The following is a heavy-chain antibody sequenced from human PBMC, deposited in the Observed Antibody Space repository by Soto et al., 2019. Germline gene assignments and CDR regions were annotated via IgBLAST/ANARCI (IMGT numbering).Heavy chain of an antibody. V-gene: IGHV3-30-3*01. CDR1: GFTFSSYA. Sequence: QVQLVESGGGVVQPGRSLRLSCAASGFTFSSYAMHWVRQAPGKGLEWVAVISYDGSNKYYADSVKGRFTISRDNSKNTLYRQMNSLRAEDTVVYYGAREGGGQQLEYFQHWGQGTLVTVSS. D-gene: IGHD6-13*01. CDR2: ISYDGSNK. CDR3: AREGGGQQLEYFQH. J-gene: IGHJ1*01.